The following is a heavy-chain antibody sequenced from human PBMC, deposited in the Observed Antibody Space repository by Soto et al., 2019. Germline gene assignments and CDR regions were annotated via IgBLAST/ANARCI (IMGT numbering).Heavy chain of an antibody. CDR3: ARRQDYDYYYYYMNV. V-gene: IGHV4-59*08. CDR2: IYYSGST. J-gene: IGHJ6*03. CDR1: GGSISSYY. Sequence: QVQLQESGPGLVKPSETLSLTCTVSGGSISSYYWSWIGQPPGKGLEWIGYIYYSGSTNYNPSLTSRVTISVDTSKNQFSLKLSSVTAADTAVYYCARRQDYDYYYYYMNVWGKGTTVTVSS. D-gene: IGHD4-17*01.